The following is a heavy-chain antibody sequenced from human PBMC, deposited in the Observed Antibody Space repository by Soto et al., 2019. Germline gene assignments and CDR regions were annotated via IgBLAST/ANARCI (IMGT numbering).Heavy chain of an antibody. CDR2: IYYSGST. D-gene: IGHD3-3*01. Sequence: QLQLQESGPGLVKPSETLSLTCTVSGGSISSGSYYWGWIRQPPGKGLEWIGSIYYSGSTYYNPSLMRRFTMSVYTSKNQFSLSVSSVTAADTAVYYCARQKYYDVLSGYSKNWFDPWGQGTLVTVSS. J-gene: IGHJ5*02. CDR1: GGSISSGSYY. V-gene: IGHV4-39*01. CDR3: ARQKYYDVLSGYSKNWFDP.